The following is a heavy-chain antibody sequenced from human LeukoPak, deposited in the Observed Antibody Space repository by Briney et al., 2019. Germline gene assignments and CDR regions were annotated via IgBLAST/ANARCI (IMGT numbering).Heavy chain of an antibody. D-gene: IGHD5-18*01. CDR1: GGSISSYY. CDR3: ARRRYNYDY. J-gene: IGHJ4*02. Sequence: SETLSLTCTVSGGSISSYYWSWIRQPPGKGLEWIGYIYFSGNTICNPSLKSRVTISIDTYNNQFSLWLRAVTAADTAVYYCARRRYNYDYWGQGTLVTVSS. V-gene: IGHV4-59*01. CDR2: IYFSGNT.